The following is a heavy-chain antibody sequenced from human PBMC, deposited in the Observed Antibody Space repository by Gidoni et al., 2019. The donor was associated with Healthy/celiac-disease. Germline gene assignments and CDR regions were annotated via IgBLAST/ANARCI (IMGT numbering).Heavy chain of an antibody. Sequence: EVQLVQFGAEVKKLGGYLRISCKGAGYSLPGYWISWVRQMPGKGLEWRGRIGPSDSYTSYSRSIQGNVTISADKYLSTAYLQWSDLNASDTAMYYCARLGFATDAFDIWGQGTMVTVSS. V-gene: IGHV5-10-1*03. CDR3: ARLGFATDAFDI. CDR2: IGPSDSYT. D-gene: IGHD3-10*01. J-gene: IGHJ3*02. CDR1: GYSLPGYW.